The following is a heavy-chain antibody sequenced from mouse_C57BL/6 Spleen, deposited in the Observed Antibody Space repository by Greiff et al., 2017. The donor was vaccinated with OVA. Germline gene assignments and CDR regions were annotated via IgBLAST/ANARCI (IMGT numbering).Heavy chain of an antibody. J-gene: IGHJ3*01. CDR2: INPNNGGT. Sequence: VQLQQSGPELVQPGASVKISCKASGYTFTDYYMNWVKQSPGKSLEWIGDINPNNGGTSYNQKFKGKATLTVDKSSSTAYMELRSLTSEDSAVYYCACGNYPAFAYWGQGTLVIVSA. CDR1: GYTFTDYY. D-gene: IGHD2-1*01. CDR3: ACGNYPAFAY. V-gene: IGHV1-26*01.